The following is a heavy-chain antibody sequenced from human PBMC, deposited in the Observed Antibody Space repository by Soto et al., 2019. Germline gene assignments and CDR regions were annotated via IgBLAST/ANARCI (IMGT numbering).Heavy chain of an antibody. V-gene: IGHV4-31*02. CDR1: GDSISSGVYY. CDR3: ARETIAAAGIFDY. D-gene: IGHD6-13*01. Sequence: PSETLSVTWTVSGDSISSGVYYWSWIRQHPGKGLEWIGYIYYSGSTYYNPSLKSRVTISVDTSKNQFSLKLSSVTAADTAVYYCARETIAAAGIFDYWGQGTLVTVSS. CDR2: IYYSGST. J-gene: IGHJ4*02.